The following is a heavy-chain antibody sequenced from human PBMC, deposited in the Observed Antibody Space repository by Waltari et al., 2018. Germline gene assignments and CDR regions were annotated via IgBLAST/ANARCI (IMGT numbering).Heavy chain of an antibody. CDR3: AKNWGGLDY. CDR1: GFSFNTFA. V-gene: IGHV3-23*01. Sequence: EVQLLESGGTLVQPGGSLRLSCAASGFSFNTFAVTWVRQAPGKGLEWVSGISNSGDSVYYADSVKGRSTISRDNSKNTLYLQMNSLRAEDTAVYYCAKNWGGLDYWGQGTLVTVSS. D-gene: IGHD3-16*01. CDR2: ISNSGDSV. J-gene: IGHJ4*02.